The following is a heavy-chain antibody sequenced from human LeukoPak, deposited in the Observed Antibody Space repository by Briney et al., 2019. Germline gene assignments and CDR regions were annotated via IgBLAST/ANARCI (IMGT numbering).Heavy chain of an antibody. Sequence: RASVKVSCKASGYTFTSFDFNWVRQATGQGLEWMGWMKSNNGHTGYAQKFQGRVTMTRDTPISTAYMELSSLTFEDTAVYYCARGPPNWGMVGYWGQGTLVTVSS. CDR1: GYTFTSFD. V-gene: IGHV1-8*01. CDR3: ARGPPNWGMVGY. J-gene: IGHJ4*02. CDR2: MKSNNGHT. D-gene: IGHD7-27*01.